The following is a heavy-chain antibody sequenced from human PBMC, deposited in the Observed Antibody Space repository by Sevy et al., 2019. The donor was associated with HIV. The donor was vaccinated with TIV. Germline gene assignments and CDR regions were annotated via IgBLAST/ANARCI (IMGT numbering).Heavy chain of an antibody. D-gene: IGHD2-2*01. J-gene: IGHJ4*02. Sequence: GESLKISCTTSGFRFSIYAMTWVRQAPGKGLEWVSSFCIGGDRIYYADSVRGRFTISRDDSKNTLYLEMNNLRAEDTAKYYCAREGCSKGDDYWGQGTLVTVSS. CDR1: GFRFSIYA. CDR3: AREGCSKGDDY. CDR2: FCIGGDRI. V-gene: IGHV3-23*01.